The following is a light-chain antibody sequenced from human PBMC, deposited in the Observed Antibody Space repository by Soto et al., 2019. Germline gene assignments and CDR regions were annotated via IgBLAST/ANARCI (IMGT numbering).Light chain of an antibody. Sequence: DIEMTQSPDSLSVSLGERATINCSSSQSVLHSSNGNNYIAWYQQKPGQPPKLLIYWSSTRVSGVPDRFIGSGSGTDFSLTVSSLQAEYVAVYHFQQYESLPFTFGPGTNVHIK. CDR2: WSS. CDR3: QQYESLPFT. J-gene: IGKJ3*01. V-gene: IGKV4-1*01. CDR1: QSVLHSSNGNNY.